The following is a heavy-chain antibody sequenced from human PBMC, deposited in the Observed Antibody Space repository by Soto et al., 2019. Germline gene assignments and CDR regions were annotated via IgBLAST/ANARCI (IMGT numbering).Heavy chain of an antibody. CDR3: AKGGCSSTSCYALDY. CDR1: GFTFDDYA. D-gene: IGHD2-2*01. CDR2: ISWNSGSI. V-gene: IGHV3-9*01. Sequence: EVQLVESGGGLVQPGRSLRLSCAASGFTFDDYAMHWVRQAPGKGLEWVSGISWNSGSIGYADSVKGRFTISRDNAKNSLYLQMNSLRAEETALYYCAKGGCSSTSCYALDYWGQGTLVTVSS. J-gene: IGHJ4*02.